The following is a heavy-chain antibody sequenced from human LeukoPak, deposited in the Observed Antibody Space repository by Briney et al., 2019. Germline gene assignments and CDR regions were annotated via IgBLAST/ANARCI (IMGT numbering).Heavy chain of an antibody. CDR1: GGSISMGGYY. J-gene: IGHJ4*02. D-gene: IGHD6-13*01. CDR2: IYYSGST. V-gene: IGHV4-31*03. CDR3: AGPAGSLGY. Sequence: PSETLSLTCTVSGGSISMGGYYWSWIRQHPGKGLEWIGYIYYSGSTYYNPSLKSRVTISVDTSKNQFSLKLSSVTAADTAVYYCAGPAGSLGYWGQGALVTVSS.